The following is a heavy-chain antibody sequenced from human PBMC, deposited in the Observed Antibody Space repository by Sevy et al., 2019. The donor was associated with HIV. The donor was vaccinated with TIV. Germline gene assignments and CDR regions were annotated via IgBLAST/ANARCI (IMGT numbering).Heavy chain of an antibody. Sequence: GESLKISCAASGFIFSNYPMSWVRHSPGKGLEWVSDISAGGTTTYYADSVEGRFTISRDNSKNTVSLQMNSLGAEDTAIYYCAKRYYSTITCYDDDFWNPYYFYGLDVWGQGISVTVSS. CDR1: GFIFSNYP. CDR2: ISAGGTTT. CDR3: AKRYYSTITCYDDDFWNPYYFYGLDV. J-gene: IGHJ6*02. D-gene: IGHD2-2*01. V-gene: IGHV3-23*01.